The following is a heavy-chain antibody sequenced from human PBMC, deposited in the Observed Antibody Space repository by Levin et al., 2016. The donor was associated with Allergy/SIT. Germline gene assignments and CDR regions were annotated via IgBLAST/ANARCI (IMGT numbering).Heavy chain of an antibody. J-gene: IGHJ3*02. D-gene: IGHD2-15*01. CDR3: TSTLRSDAFDI. V-gene: IGHV3-73*01. Sequence: GESLKISCVASGFTFSGSTMHWVRQASGKGLEWVGRIRGKGNNYATAYAASVNGRFVISRDDPKNTAYLQMNSLKSEDTAVYYCTSTLRSDAFDIWGQGTVVTVSS. CDR2: IRGKGNNYAT. CDR1: GFTFSGST.